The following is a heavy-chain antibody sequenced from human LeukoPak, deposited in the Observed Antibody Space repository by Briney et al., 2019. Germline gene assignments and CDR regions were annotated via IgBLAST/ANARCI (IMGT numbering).Heavy chain of an antibody. J-gene: IGHJ4*02. Sequence: SVTLSLTCTVSVGSMSSYYWMWIRHPPGKGRKGIRYIYYSGSTKYNPSLKSRVTISVDTSKNQFSLKLSSVTAADTAVYYCARGARAGYNLEPFDYWGQGTLVTVSS. CDR3: ARGARAGYNLEPFDY. D-gene: IGHD5-24*01. CDR2: IYYSGST. CDR1: VGSMSSYY. V-gene: IGHV4-59*08.